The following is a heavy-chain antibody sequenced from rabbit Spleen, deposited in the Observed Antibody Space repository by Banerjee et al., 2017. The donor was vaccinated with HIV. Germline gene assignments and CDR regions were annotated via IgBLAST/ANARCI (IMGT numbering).Heavy chain of an antibody. D-gene: IGHD6-1*01. CDR3: VREAGYGGYGDGNL. CDR1: VFTISSYS. J-gene: IGHJ4*01. Sequence: QELVESGGGLVQPGGSLKLSCKASVFTISSYSMSWVRQAPGKGLEWIGYIVPIFGVTYYANWVNGRFPISSHNAQNTLYLQLNSLTAADTATYFCVREAGYGGYGDGNLWGPGTLVTVS. CDR2: IVPIFGVT. V-gene: IGHV1S7*01.